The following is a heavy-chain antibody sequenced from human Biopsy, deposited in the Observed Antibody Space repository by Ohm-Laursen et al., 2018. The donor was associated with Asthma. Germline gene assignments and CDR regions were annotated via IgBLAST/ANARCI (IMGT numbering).Heavy chain of an antibody. J-gene: IGHJ3*02. CDR1: GFVFSQSG. CDR2: ISSDGHNK. Sequence: SLRLSCAASGFVFSQSGMHWVRQAPGKGLEWVALISSDGHNKYYKDSVKGRFTISRDNSKLRLYLEINSLRVEDSAVYYCARESGQDSGGTGAFDRWGQGIMVAVSA. V-gene: IGHV3-30*03. CDR3: ARESGQDSGGTGAFDR. D-gene: IGHD4-23*01.